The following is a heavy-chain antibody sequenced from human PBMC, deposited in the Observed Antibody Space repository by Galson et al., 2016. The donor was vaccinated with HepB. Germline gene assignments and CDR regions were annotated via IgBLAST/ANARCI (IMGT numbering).Heavy chain of an antibody. V-gene: IGHV3-11*01. Sequence: SLRLSCAASGFTLSNYYMSWIRQAPGKGLEWVSYIGSIGTTITIHYADSVKGRFTISRDNAKNSLYLQMNSLRDEDTAVYYCTRHFGGFIMDDKWGQGTLVTVSS. CDR1: GFTLSNYY. CDR2: IGSIGTTITI. D-gene: IGHD3-16*02. CDR3: TRHFGGFIMDDK. J-gene: IGHJ4*02.